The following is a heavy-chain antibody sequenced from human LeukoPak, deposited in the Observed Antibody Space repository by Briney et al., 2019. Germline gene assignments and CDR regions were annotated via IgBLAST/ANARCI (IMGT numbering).Heavy chain of an antibody. V-gene: IGHV3-21*01. CDR2: ISSSSSYI. J-gene: IGHJ3*02. CDR1: GFTFSSYS. Sequence: GGSLRLSCAASGFTFSSYSMNWVRQAPGKGLEWVSSISSSSSYIYYADSVKGRFTISRDNAKNSLYLQMNSLRAEDTAVYYCARDRHVDAFDIWGQGTMVTASS. CDR3: ARDRHVDAFDI.